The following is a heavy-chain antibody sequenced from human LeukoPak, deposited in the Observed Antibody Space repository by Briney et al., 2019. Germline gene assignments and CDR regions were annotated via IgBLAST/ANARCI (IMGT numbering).Heavy chain of an antibody. CDR2: IYTSGST. J-gene: IGHJ4*02. CDR1: GGSIISYY. Sequence: PSETLSLTCTVSGGSIISYYWTWIRQPAGKGLDWIGRIYTSGSTNYNPSLKGRVTMSVDTSKNQFSLKLSSVTAADTAVYYCARDFAVYCGGDCYALWGQGTLVTVSS. CDR3: ARDFAVYCGGDCYAL. D-gene: IGHD2-21*02. V-gene: IGHV4-4*07.